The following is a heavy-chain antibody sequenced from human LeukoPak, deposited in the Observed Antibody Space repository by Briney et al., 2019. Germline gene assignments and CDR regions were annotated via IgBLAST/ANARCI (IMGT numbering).Heavy chain of an antibody. CDR1: GGSFSGYY. CDR3: ARATHYDSNSIQYYFDY. CDR2: IKQDGTEV. D-gene: IGHD3-22*01. Sequence: ETLSLTCAVYGGSFSGYYWSWIRQPPGKGLEWVANIKQDGTEVHYVDSVKGRFTISRDNAKNSLYLQMNSLRAEDTAVYYCARATHYDSNSIQYYFDYWGQGTLVTVSS. V-gene: IGHV3-7*01. J-gene: IGHJ4*02.